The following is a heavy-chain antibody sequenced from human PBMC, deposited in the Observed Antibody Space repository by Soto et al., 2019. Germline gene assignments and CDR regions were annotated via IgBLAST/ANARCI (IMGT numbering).Heavy chain of an antibody. Sequence: GASVKVSCKTSGYTFTSYPIHWVRQAPGQRLKWMRWTNAGNGNTKYSQKFKGRVTITRDTSASTAYMELSSLRSEDTAVHYCARDEMATMSAADCCGQGTLVTVS. J-gene: IGHJ4*02. D-gene: IGHD5-12*01. CDR3: ARDEMATMSAADC. V-gene: IGHV1-3*01. CDR2: TNAGNGNT. CDR1: GYTFTSYP.